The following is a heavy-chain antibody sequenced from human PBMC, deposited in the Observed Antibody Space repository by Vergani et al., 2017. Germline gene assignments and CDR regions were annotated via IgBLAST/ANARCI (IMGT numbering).Heavy chain of an antibody. J-gene: IGHJ4*02. CDR1: GGTFSSYA. CDR2: IIPILGIA. CDR3: ARMGSAPTVTTGGFIDY. V-gene: IGHV1-69*04. D-gene: IGHD4-17*01. Sequence: QVQLVQSGAEVKKPGSSVKVSCKASGGTFSSYAISWVRQAPGQGLEWKGRIIPILGIANYAQKFQGRVTITADKSTSTAYMELSSLRSEDTAVYYCARMGSAPTVTTGGFIDYWGQGTLVTVSS.